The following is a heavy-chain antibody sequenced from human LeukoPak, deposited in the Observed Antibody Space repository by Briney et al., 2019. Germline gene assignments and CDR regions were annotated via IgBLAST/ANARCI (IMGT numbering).Heavy chain of an antibody. D-gene: IGHD3-10*01. CDR3: ARVYYGSGSYSFDY. CDR2: ISATGDRT. CDR1: GFTFTSYA. Sequence: GGSLRLSCGASGFTFTSYAMRWLRQAPGKGLEWVSAISATGDRTYYADSVKGRFTISRDNSKNTLYLQMNSLRAEDTAVYYCARVYYGSGSYSFDYWGQGTLVTVSS. V-gene: IGHV3-23*01. J-gene: IGHJ4*02.